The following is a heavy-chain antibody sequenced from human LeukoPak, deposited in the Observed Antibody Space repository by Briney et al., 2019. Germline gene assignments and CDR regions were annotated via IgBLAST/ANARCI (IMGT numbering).Heavy chain of an antibody. CDR3: ARDRPRYAFDY. Sequence: GGSLRLSCAAPGFTFSSYWMHWVRQAPGKGLVWVSRIDSDGRSTSYADSVKGRFTISRDNAKNMLYLQMNSLRAEDTAVYYCARDRPRYAFDYWGQGTLVTVSS. V-gene: IGHV3-74*01. CDR2: IDSDGRST. J-gene: IGHJ4*02. CDR1: GFTFSSYW. D-gene: IGHD6-6*01.